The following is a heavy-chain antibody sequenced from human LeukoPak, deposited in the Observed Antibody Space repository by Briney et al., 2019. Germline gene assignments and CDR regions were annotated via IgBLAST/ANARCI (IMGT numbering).Heavy chain of an antibody. J-gene: IGHJ4*02. Sequence: GGSLRLSCAASGFTFSTYGMHWVRQAPGKGLEWVAVIWYDGSNKYYADSVKGRFTISRDNSKNTLYLQMNSLRAEDTAVYCCARDPIQYSTAWYSDYWGQGTPVTVSS. V-gene: IGHV3-33*01. D-gene: IGHD6-19*01. CDR1: GFTFSTYG. CDR2: IWYDGSNK. CDR3: ARDPIQYSTAWYSDY.